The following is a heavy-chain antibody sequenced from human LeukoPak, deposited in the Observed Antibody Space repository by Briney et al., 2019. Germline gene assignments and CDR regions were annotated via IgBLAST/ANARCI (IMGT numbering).Heavy chain of an antibody. CDR2: INPSGGST. CDR1: GYTFTSYY. Sequence: GSVKVSCKASGYTFTSYYMHWVRQAPGQGLEWMGIINPSGGSTSYAQKFQGRVTMTRDTSTSTVYMELSSLRSEDTAVYYCARSKSRGVLLWFGERAYFDYWGQGTLVTVSS. J-gene: IGHJ4*02. V-gene: IGHV1-46*01. D-gene: IGHD3-10*01. CDR3: ARSKSRGVLLWFGERAYFDY.